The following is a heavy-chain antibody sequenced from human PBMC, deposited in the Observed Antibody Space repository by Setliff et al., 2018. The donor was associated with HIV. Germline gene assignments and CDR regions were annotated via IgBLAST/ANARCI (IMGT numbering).Heavy chain of an antibody. CDR3: ARLIHTGLLYFDY. D-gene: IGHD2-8*02. V-gene: IGHV4-4*09. Sequence: SETLSLTCFVSGVSISGHFWGWIRQPPGKGLEWIGYIYTSGTTEYNPSLDSRVTISVDTSRDQFSLNLRSVTAADTALHFCARLIHTGLLYFDYWGLGMLVTV. CDR2: IYTSGTT. J-gene: IGHJ4*02. CDR1: GVSISGHF.